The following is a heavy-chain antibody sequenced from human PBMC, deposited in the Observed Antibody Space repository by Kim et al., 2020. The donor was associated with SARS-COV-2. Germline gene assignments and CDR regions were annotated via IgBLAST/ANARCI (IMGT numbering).Heavy chain of an antibody. CDR2: ISGNGGST. J-gene: IGHJ4*02. D-gene: IGHD6-19*01. CDR1: GFTFSSYA. V-gene: IGHV3-23*01. Sequence: GGSLRLSCAASGFTFSSYAMSWVRQAPGKGLEWVSSISGNGGSTYYADSVKGRFTISRDNSKNTLFLQMNNLRAEDTAVYYCAKGAGAPFFFDYWGQGTRVTVSS. CDR3: AKGAGAPFFFDY.